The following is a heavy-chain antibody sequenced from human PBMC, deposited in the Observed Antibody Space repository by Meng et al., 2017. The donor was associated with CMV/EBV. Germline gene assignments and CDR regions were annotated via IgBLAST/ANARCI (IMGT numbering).Heavy chain of an antibody. CDR3: AVTVDTAAYYFDY. CDR1: GATFRSDA. D-gene: IGHD5-18*01. J-gene: IGHJ4*02. CDR2: IIPVFGTA. Sequence: KASGATFRSDAISWVRQAPGQGLEWMGGIIPVFGTANYAQKFQGRVTITTDESTSTAYMELSSLRSEDTAVYYCAVTVDTAAYYFDYWGQGTLVTVSS. V-gene: IGHV1-69*05.